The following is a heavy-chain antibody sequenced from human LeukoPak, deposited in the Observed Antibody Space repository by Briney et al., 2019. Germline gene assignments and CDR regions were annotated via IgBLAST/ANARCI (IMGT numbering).Heavy chain of an antibody. CDR1: GGSISSYY. CDR3: ARGPPFSNWFAP. Sequence: PSETLSLTCTVSGGSISSYYWSWLRQPPGKGLEWIGYIYYSGSTNYNPSLKSRVTISVDTSKNQFSLKLSSVTAADTAVYYCARGPPFSNWFAPWGQGTLVTVSS. V-gene: IGHV4-59*01. J-gene: IGHJ5*02. D-gene: IGHD3-3*01. CDR2: IYYSGST.